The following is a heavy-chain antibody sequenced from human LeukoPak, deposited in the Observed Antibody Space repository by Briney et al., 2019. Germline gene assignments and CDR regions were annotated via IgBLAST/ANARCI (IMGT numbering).Heavy chain of an antibody. CDR1: GGSISSSSYY. J-gene: IGHJ4*02. V-gene: IGHV4-39*01. Sequence: SETLSLTCTVSGGSISSSSYYWGWIRQPPGKGLEWIGSIYYSGSTYYNPSLKSRVTISVDTSKNQFSLKLSSVTAADTAVYYCARHSLPFGSSGYYFYLPLQTYYFDYWGQGTLVTVSS. D-gene: IGHD3-22*01. CDR3: ARHSLPFGSSGYYFYLPLQTYYFDY. CDR2: IYYSGST.